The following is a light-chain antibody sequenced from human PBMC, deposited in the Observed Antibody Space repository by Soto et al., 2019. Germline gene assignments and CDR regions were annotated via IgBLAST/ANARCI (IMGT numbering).Light chain of an antibody. CDR3: QSYDSTLSARYV. V-gene: IGLV1-40*01. CDR2: GNN. J-gene: IGLJ1*01. CDR1: QSSRRKRYD. Sequence: QSALTQPPSVSGAPGQRVTISCTGSQSSRRKRYDVHWYQQRPGTAPKLLIFGNNNRPSGVPDRFSGSKSGTSASLAITGLQAEDEGDYYCQSYDSTLSARYVFGTGTKVTVL.